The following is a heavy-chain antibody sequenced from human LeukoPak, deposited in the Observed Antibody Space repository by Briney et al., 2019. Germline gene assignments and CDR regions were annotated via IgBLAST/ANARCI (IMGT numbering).Heavy chain of an antibody. V-gene: IGHV1-2*06. CDR1: GHTFTGYY. CDR2: INPNSGGT. Sequence: ASVKVSCRASGHTFTGYYMHWVRQAPGQGLEWMGRINPNSGGTNYAQKFQGRVTMTRDTSISTAYMELSRLRSDDTAVYYCARVGYSSSWYFDYWGQGTLVTVSS. D-gene: IGHD6-13*01. J-gene: IGHJ4*02. CDR3: ARVGYSSSWYFDY.